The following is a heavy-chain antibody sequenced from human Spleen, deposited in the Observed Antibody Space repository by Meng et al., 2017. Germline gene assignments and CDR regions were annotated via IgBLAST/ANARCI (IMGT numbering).Heavy chain of an antibody. CDR1: GGFISSGGYY. J-gene: IGHJ6*02. Sequence: ESLKISCTVSGGFISSGGYYWSWIRQPPGKGLEWIGEINHSGSTNYNPSLKSRVTISVDTSKNQFSLKLSSVTAADTAVYYCARSRKVEYGIRPYGMDVWGQGTTVTVSS. D-gene: IGHD2/OR15-2a*01. CDR2: INHSGST. V-gene: IGHV4-39*07. CDR3: ARSRKVEYGIRPYGMDV.